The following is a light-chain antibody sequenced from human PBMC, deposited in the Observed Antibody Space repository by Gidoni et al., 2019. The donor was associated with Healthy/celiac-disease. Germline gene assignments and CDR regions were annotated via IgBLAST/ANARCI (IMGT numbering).Light chain of an antibody. V-gene: IGKV4-1*01. Sequence: DIVMTQSPDSLAVSLGERATINCKSSQSVLYSSNNKNYLAWYQQKPGQPPKLLIYWASTRESGVPDRFSGSGSGTDFTLTISSLQAEHVAVYYCQQYYSTQFTFGPXTKVDIK. CDR1: QSVLYSSNNKNY. CDR2: WAS. CDR3: QQYYSTQFT. J-gene: IGKJ3*01.